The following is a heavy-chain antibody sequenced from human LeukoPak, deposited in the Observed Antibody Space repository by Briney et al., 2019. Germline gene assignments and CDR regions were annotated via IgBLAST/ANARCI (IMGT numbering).Heavy chain of an antibody. CDR2: IYHSGST. V-gene: IGHV4-4*02. CDR1: GGSISSSNW. J-gene: IGHJ6*02. D-gene: IGHD3-3*01. CDR3: ARVSIDFWGGYWYYYGMDV. Sequence: PSETLSLTCAVSGGSISSSNWWSWVRQPPGKGLEWIGEIYHSGSTNYNPSLKSRVTISVDKSKNQFSLKLSSVTAADTAVYYCARVSIDFWGGYWYYYGMDVWGQGTTVTVSS.